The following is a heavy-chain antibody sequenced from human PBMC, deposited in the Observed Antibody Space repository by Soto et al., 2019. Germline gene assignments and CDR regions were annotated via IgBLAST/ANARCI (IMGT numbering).Heavy chain of an antibody. CDR2: IKQDGSEK. CDR1: GFTFSSYW. CDR3: ARGSPQFWQLFDN. Sequence: PGGSLRLSCAASGFTFSSYWMSWVRQAPGKGLEWVANIKQDGSEKYYVDSVKGRFTISRDNDKNSLSLQMDSLRADDPGVYYCARGSPQFWQLFDNWGQGALVTVSS. D-gene: IGHD3-3*01. J-gene: IGHJ4*02. V-gene: IGHV3-7*03.